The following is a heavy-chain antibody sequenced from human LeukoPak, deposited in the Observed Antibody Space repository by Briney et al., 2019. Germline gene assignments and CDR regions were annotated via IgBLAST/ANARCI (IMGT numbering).Heavy chain of an antibody. V-gene: IGHV3-11*01. J-gene: IGHJ4*02. Sequence: GGSLRLSCAASGFTFSVYYMSWIRQAPGKGLEWVSYISSSGSTIYYADSVKGRFTISRDNAKNSLYLQMNSLRAEDTAVYYCAIEYYYGSGSYSDYWGQGTLVTVSS. CDR2: ISSSGSTI. CDR1: GFTFSVYY. D-gene: IGHD3-10*01. CDR3: AIEYYYGSGSYSDY.